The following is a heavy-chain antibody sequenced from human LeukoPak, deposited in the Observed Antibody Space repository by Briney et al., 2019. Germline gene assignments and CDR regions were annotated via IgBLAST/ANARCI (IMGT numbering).Heavy chain of an antibody. J-gene: IGHJ4*02. D-gene: IGHD6-19*01. CDR2: IIPIFGTA. CDR3: ARESSSGWYSYFDY. V-gene: IGHV1-69*05. Sequence: GASVKVSCKASGGTFCSYAISWVRQAPGQGLEWMGGIIPIFGTANYAQKFQGRVTITTDESTSTAYMELSSLRSEDTAVYYCARESSSGWYSYFDYWGQGTLVTVSS. CDR1: GGTFCSYA.